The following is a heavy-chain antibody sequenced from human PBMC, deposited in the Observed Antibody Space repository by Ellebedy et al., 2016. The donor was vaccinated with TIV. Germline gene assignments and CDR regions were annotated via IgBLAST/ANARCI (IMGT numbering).Heavy chain of an antibody. CDR2: IKEDGSEE. D-gene: IGHD2-8*02. Sequence: GESLKISCAASGFTFSLNWMYWVRQAPGKGLEWVANIKEDGSEEYYVDSVKGRFTISRDNAKNSLCLQMNSLRAEDTAVYYCAAVQYWEAVFDMWGQGTMVTVSS. J-gene: IGHJ3*02. V-gene: IGHV3-7*01. CDR1: GFTFSLNW. CDR3: AAVQYWEAVFDM.